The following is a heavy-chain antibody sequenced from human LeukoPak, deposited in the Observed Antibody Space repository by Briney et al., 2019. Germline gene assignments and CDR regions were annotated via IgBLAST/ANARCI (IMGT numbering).Heavy chain of an antibody. CDR1: GFTFSGSA. CDR2: IRSKANSYAT. D-gene: IGHD3-9*01. J-gene: IGHJ6*02. Sequence: SGGSLRLSCAASGFTFSGSAMHWVRQASGKGLEWVGRIRSKANSYATAYAASVKGRFTISRDDSKNTAYLQMNSLKTEDTAVYYCTRTAESEDYDILTGRFTPYYYYGMDVWGQGTTVTVSS. V-gene: IGHV3-73*01. CDR3: TRTAESEDYDILTGRFTPYYYYGMDV.